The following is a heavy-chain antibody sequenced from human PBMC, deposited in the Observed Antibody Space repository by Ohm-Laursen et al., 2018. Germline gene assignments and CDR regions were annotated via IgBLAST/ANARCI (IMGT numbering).Heavy chain of an antibody. CDR1: GFTFSSYG. V-gene: IGHV3-30*03. CDR3: ARAKGSYAFDI. D-gene: IGHD1-26*01. J-gene: IGHJ3*02. Sequence: SLRLSCAASGFTFSSYGMHWVRQAPGKGLEWVAVISYDGSNKYYADSVKGRFTISRDNSKNTLYLQMNSLRAEDTAIYYCARAKGSYAFDIWGQGTMVTVSS. CDR2: ISYDGSNK.